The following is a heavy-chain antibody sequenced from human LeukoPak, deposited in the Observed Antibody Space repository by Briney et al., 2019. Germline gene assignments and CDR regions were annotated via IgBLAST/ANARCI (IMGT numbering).Heavy chain of an antibody. CDR3: ARDYYYDSSGYWDYYFDY. CDR2: IYRGGNT. V-gene: IGHV3-66*01. Sequence: GGSLRLSCAASGFTVSSNYMTWVRQAPGKGLDWVSVIYRGGNTHYSDSVKGRFTISRDNSKNTLYLEMNSLRAEDTAVYYCARDYYYDSSGYWDYYFDYWGQGTLVSVSS. D-gene: IGHD3-22*01. J-gene: IGHJ4*02. CDR1: GFTVSSNY.